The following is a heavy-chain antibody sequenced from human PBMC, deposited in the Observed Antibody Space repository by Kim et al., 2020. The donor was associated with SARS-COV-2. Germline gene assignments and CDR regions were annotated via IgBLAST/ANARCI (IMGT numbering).Heavy chain of an antibody. CDR1: GGTFSSYA. CDR3: ARGAVVVIATHYYYGMDV. V-gene: IGHV1-69*13. Sequence: SVKVSCKASGGTFSSYAISWVRQAPGQGLEWMGGIIPIFGTANYAQKFQGRVTITADESTSTAYMELSSLRSEDTAVYYCARGAVVVIATHYYYGMDVWGQGTTVTVSS. D-gene: IGHD2-21*01. CDR2: IIPIFGTA. J-gene: IGHJ6*02.